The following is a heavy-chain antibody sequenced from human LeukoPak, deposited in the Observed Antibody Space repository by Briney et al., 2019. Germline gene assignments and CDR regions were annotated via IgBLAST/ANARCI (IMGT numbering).Heavy chain of an antibody. J-gene: IGHJ5*02. CDR1: GGSFSVYY. V-gene: IGHV4-34*01. D-gene: IGHD6-19*01. CDR3: ARARSHSSGWYMFGWFDP. Sequence: SETLSLTCAVYGGSFSVYYWSWIRQPPGKGLEWIGEINHSGSTNYNPSLKSRVTISVDTSKNQFSLKLSSVTAADTAVYYCARARSHSSGWYMFGWFDPWGQGTLVTVSS. CDR2: INHSGST.